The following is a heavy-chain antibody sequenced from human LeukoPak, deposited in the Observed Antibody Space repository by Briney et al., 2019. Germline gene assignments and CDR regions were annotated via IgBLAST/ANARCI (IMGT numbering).Heavy chain of an antibody. CDR1: GFTFSSYS. V-gene: IGHV3-48*04. J-gene: IGHJ4*02. Sequence: GGSLRLSCAASGFTFSSYSMNWVRQAPGKGLEWVSYISSSSSTIYYADSVKGRFTISRDNAKNSLYLQMNSLRAEDTAVYYCARDIGPDYYGSGSYYIGFDYWGQGTLVTVSS. CDR3: ARDIGPDYYGSGSYYIGFDY. CDR2: ISSSSSTI. D-gene: IGHD3-10*01.